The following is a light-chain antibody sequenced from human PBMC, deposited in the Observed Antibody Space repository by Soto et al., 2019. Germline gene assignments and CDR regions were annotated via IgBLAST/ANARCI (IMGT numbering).Light chain of an antibody. CDR3: HVWESGSAHVV. CDR2: CDT. CDR1: TIGRKG. J-gene: IGLJ2*01. V-gene: IGLV3-21*01. Sequence: SYELPQSPSVSVAPGKTASIPRGGTTIGRKGIHWYEQKPGQAPVLVTYCDTDLPLVIPAQFSVSNSANLATRTISRVEAGDEGDYYCHVWESGSAHVVFGGGTKLTVL.